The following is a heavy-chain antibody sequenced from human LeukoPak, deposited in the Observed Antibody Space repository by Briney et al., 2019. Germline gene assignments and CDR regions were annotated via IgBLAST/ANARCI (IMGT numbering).Heavy chain of an antibody. CDR2: IHYSGNS. Sequence: PSETLSLTCSVSGDSISSFYWNWIRQSPGKGQEWIGNIHYSGNSNYNPSLKSRVTMSIDTSRKQFFLKLTSVTAADTAVYYCVLAPNSNWFDFWGQGAQVTVSS. V-gene: IGHV4-59*08. J-gene: IGHJ5*01. CDR1: GDSISSFY. CDR3: VLAPNSNWFDF. D-gene: IGHD2-8*01.